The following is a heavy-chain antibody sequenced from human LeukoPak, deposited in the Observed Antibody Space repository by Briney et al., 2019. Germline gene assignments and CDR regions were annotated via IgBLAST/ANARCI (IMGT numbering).Heavy chain of an antibody. J-gene: IGHJ5*02. Sequence: ASVKVSCKASGYTFTSYGISWVRQAPGQGLEWMGWINAGNGNTKYSQKFQGRVTITRDTSASTAYMELSSLRSEDTAVYYCARDWGYCSSTSCYSGVWFDPWGQGTLVTVSS. D-gene: IGHD2-2*02. CDR2: INAGNGNT. CDR1: GYTFTSYG. CDR3: ARDWGYCSSTSCYSGVWFDP. V-gene: IGHV1-3*01.